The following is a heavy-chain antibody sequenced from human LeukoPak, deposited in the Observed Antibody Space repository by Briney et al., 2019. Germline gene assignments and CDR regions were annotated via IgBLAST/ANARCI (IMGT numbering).Heavy chain of an antibody. CDR3: ARGQALYFLSASYYFDY. V-gene: IGHV4-59*01. CDR1: DDSITNYD. D-gene: IGHD2/OR15-2a*01. Sequence: SETLSLTCTVSDDSITNYDWSWVRQPPGKGPEFIGYIHYSGTANYNPSLRSRVTISIDTSKNQFSLKLSSVTAADTAVYYCARGQALYFLSASYYFDYWGQGTLVTVSS. J-gene: IGHJ4*02. CDR2: IHYSGTA.